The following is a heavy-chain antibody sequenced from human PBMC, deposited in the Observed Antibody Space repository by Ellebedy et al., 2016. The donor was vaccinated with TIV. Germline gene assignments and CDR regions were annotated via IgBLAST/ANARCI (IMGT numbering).Heavy chain of an antibody. CDR1: GFTFSNYW. CDR2: IKQDGSEK. V-gene: IGHV3-7*01. J-gene: IGHJ4*02. CDR3: ARDQWLGRAYYFDY. Sequence: GGSLRLSCAASGFTFSNYWMSWVRQAPGKGLEWVANIKQDGSEKYYVDSVKGRFSISRDNAKNSLYVQMNSLRAEDTAVYYCARDQWLGRAYYFDYWGQGTLLTVSS. D-gene: IGHD6-19*01.